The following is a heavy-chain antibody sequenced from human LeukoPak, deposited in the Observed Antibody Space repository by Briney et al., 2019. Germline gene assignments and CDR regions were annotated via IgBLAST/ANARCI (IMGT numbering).Heavy chain of an antibody. V-gene: IGHV3-48*03. CDR2: ISSSGSTI. CDR3: ARDHYDSSGYFYDY. CDR1: GFTFSSYE. J-gene: IGHJ4*02. Sequence: GGSLRLSCAASGFTFSSYEMNWVRQAPGKGLEWVSYISSSGSTIYYADSVKGRFTISRDNAKNSLYLQMNSLRAEDTAVYYCARDHYDSSGYFYDYWGQGALVTVSS. D-gene: IGHD3-22*01.